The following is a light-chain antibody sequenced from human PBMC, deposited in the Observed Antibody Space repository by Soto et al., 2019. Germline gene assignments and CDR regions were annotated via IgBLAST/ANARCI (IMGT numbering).Light chain of an antibody. CDR2: DAS. J-gene: IGKJ2*01. V-gene: IGKV1-5*01. Sequence: DIQMTQSPSTLSASVGDRVTITCRASQSISSWLAWYQQKPGKAPKLLIYDASSLESGVPSRFSSSGSGTEFPLTISSLQPDDFATYYCKQYNSYPYTFGQGTKLEIK. CDR1: QSISSW. CDR3: KQYNSYPYT.